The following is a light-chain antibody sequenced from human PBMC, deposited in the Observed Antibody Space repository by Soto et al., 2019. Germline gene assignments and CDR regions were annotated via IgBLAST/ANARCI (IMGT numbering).Light chain of an antibody. CDR2: APS. CDR3: QKYNIAPLT. V-gene: IGKV1-27*01. CDR1: QGISNY. J-gene: IGKJ4*01. Sequence: DIQMTQSPSSLSASVGDRVSITCRASQGISNYLAWYQQKPGKVPEILIYAPSTLRSGVPSRFSGGGSGTDFTLTISSLQPRDGATYDCQKYNIAPLTSGGGTKVEIK.